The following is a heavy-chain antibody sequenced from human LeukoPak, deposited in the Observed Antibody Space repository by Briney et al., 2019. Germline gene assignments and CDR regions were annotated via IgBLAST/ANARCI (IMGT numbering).Heavy chain of an antibody. CDR2: IKQDGSEK. D-gene: IGHD3-9*01. CDR1: GFTFSSYW. V-gene: IGHV3-7*01. CDR3: ARSLYYDILTGYYRGGDY. Sequence: GGSLRLSCAASGFTFSSYWMSWVRQAPGKGLEWVANIKQDGSEKYYVDSVKGRFTISRDNAKNSPYLQMNSLRAEDTAVYYCARSLYYDILTGYYRGGDYWGQGTLVTVSS. J-gene: IGHJ4*02.